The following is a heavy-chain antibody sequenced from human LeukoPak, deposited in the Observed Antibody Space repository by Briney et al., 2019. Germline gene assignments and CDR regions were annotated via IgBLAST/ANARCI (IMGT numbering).Heavy chain of an antibody. CDR1: GLTVSSNY. Sequence: GGSLRLSCAASGLTVSSNYMTWVRQAPGKGLEWVSAISPSGGNRYYADSVKGRFSISRDNSKNTLYLQMDSLRAEDTAIYYCARDLRHASSCNCYGWFDPWGQGTLVTVSP. D-gene: IGHD1-1*01. CDR2: ISPSGGNR. V-gene: IGHV3-23*01. CDR3: ARDLRHASSCNCYGWFDP. J-gene: IGHJ5*02.